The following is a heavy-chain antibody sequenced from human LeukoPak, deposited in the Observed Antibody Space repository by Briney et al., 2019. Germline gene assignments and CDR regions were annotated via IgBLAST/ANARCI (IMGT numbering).Heavy chain of an antibody. CDR1: AFTFSTYA. D-gene: IGHD5-18*01. CDR3: AKVAGYSYVGVYYFDY. V-gene: IGHV3-23*01. CDR2: ISGSGGST. Sequence: GGSLRLSCAASAFTFSTYAMNWVRQAPGKGLEWVSAISGSGGSTYYADPVKGRFTISRDNSKNTLYLQMNSLRAEDTAVYYCAKVAGYSYVGVYYFDYWGQGTLVTVSS. J-gene: IGHJ4*02.